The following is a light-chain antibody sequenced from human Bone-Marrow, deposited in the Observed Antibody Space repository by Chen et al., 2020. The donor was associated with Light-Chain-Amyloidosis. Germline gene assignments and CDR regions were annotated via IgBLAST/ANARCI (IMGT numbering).Light chain of an antibody. V-gene: IGKV3-20*01. CDR2: GSS. CDR1: QTISSNS. Sequence: EIVLTQSPGTLSLSPGEGATLSCTAIQTISSNSFTWYQHKIGQSPRLLIYGSSSRATGIPDRFTGSGSGTDFTLTINRLEPEDFAMYYCQQYGTSPLTFGGGTKVEIK. J-gene: IGKJ4*01. CDR3: QQYGTSPLT.